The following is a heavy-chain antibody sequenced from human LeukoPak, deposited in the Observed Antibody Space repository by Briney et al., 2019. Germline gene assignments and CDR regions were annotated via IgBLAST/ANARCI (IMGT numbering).Heavy chain of an antibody. Sequence: SETLSLTCAVYGGSFSGYYWSWIRQPPGKGLEWIGEINHSGSTNYNPTLKSRVTISVDTSKNQFSLKLSSVTAADTAVYYCARVTGERNRRIAAAGTGRWFDPWGQGTLVTVSS. J-gene: IGHJ5*02. D-gene: IGHD6-13*01. CDR3: ARVTGERNRRIAAAGTGRWFDP. V-gene: IGHV4-34*01. CDR2: INHSGST. CDR1: GGSFSGYY.